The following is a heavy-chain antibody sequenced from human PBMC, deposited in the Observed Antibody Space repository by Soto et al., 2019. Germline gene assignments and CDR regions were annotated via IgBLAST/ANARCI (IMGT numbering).Heavy chain of an antibody. D-gene: IGHD2-15*01. CDR1: GGTFSSYA. J-gene: IGHJ6*02. CDR3: ARGDGFGGNWVDYYYYGMDV. Sequence: GASVKVSCKASGGTFSSYAISWVRQAPGQGLEWMGGIIPIFGTANYAQKFQGRVTITADESTSTAYMELSSLRSEDTAVYYCARGDGFGGNWVDYYYYGMDVWGQGTTVTVSS. CDR2: IIPIFGTA. V-gene: IGHV1-69*13.